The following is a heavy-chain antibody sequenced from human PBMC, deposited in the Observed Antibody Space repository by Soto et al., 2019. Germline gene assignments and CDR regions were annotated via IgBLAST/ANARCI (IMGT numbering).Heavy chain of an antibody. J-gene: IGHJ6*02. Sequence: GGSLRLSCAASGFTFSSYDMHWVRQATGKGLEWVSAIGTAGDTYHPGSVKGRFTISRENAKNSLYLQMNSLRAEDTAVYYCASVVVRDYYGSGSYYGYYGMDVWGQGTTVTVSS. CDR3: ASVVVRDYYGSGSYYGYYGMDV. CDR2: IGTAGDT. D-gene: IGHD3-10*01. V-gene: IGHV3-13*01. CDR1: GFTFSSYD.